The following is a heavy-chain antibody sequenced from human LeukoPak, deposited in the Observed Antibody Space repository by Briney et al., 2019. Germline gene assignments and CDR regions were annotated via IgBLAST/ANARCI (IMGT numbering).Heavy chain of an antibody. Sequence: SETLSLTCTVSGGSISSFYWSWIRQPPGKGLEWIGYIYDSGSTDYNPSLKSRVTISLDTSKNQFSLKLSSVTAADTAVYYCARDRLRANWFDPWGQGTLVTVSS. D-gene: IGHD4-17*01. CDR3: ARDRLRANWFDP. CDR2: IYDSGST. CDR1: GGSISSFY. J-gene: IGHJ5*02. V-gene: IGHV4-59*01.